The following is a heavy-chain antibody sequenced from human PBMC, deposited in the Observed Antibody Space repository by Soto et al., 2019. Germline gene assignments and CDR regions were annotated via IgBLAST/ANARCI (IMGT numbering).Heavy chain of an antibody. CDR1: GYTFTSYG. CDR3: ARVLRGYSVYGFPYYYYYGMDV. V-gene: IGHV1-18*04. J-gene: IGHJ6*02. D-gene: IGHD5-12*01. CDR2: ISAYNGNT. Sequence: ASVKVSCKASGYTFTSYGISWVRQAPGQGLEWMGWISAYNGNTNYAQKLQGRVTMTTDTSTSTAYMELRSLRSDDTAVYYCARVLRGYSVYGFPYYYYYGMDVWGQVTRVPVSS.